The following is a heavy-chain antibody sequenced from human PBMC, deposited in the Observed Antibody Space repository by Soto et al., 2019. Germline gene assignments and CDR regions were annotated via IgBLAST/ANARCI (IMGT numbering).Heavy chain of an antibody. D-gene: IGHD3-22*01. J-gene: IGHJ5*02. Sequence: ASVKVSCKASGYTFTGYYIHWVRQAPGQGLEWMGWINPNSGGTNYAQKFQGRVTMTRDTSISTAYMELSGLRSDDTAVYYCARGSRYYDSSGYGWFDPWGQGTPVTVSS. CDR3: ARGSRYYDSSGYGWFDP. CDR2: INPNSGGT. V-gene: IGHV1-2*02. CDR1: GYTFTGYY.